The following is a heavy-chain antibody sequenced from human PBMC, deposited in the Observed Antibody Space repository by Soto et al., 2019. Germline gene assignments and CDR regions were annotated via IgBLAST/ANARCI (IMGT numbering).Heavy chain of an antibody. D-gene: IGHD3-10*01. CDR2: ITDTGGDT. Sequence: PGGSLRLSGVASVITFGSRAMSWVRQGPGEGLEWVSTITDTGGDTKYADSVRGRFTMSRDNSKKTLYLQMNSLRVEDSALYYCARGSTDSYPGSRIFDFWGRGTLVTVSS. CDR1: VITFGSRA. CDR3: ARGSTDSYPGSRIFDF. J-gene: IGHJ4*02. V-gene: IGHV3-23*01.